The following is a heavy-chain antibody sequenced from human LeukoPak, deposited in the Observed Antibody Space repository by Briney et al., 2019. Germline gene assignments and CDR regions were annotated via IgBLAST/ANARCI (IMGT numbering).Heavy chain of an antibody. CDR3: ARAPPHVATTTFRWYFDY. CDR1: GFTFSSYG. CDR2: IWYDGSNK. J-gene: IGHJ4*02. Sequence: GGSLRLSCAASGFTFSSYGMHWVRQAPGKGLEWVAVIWYDGSNKYYADSVKGRFTISRDNSKNTLYLQMNSLRAEDTAVYYCARAPPHVATTTFRWYFDYWGQGTLVTVSS. D-gene: IGHD2/OR15-2a*01. V-gene: IGHV3-33*01.